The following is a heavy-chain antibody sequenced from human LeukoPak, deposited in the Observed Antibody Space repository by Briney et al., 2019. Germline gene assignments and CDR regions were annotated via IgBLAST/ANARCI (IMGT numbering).Heavy chain of an antibody. J-gene: IGHJ4*02. V-gene: IGHV3-23*01. D-gene: IGHD2-21*02. Sequence: GGSLRLSCAASGFTFSSYAMSWVRQAPGKGLEWVSAISGSGGRTYYPDSVKGRFTISGDNSKNTLYLQMNSLRGEDTAVYYCAKVGYCGGDCYSFDCWGQGTLVTVSS. CDR2: ISGSGGRT. CDR1: GFTFSSYA. CDR3: AKVGYCGGDCYSFDC.